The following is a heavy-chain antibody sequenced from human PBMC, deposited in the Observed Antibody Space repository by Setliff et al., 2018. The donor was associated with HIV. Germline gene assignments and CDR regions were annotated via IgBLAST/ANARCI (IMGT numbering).Heavy chain of an antibody. J-gene: IGHJ4*02. CDR3: ATDPTGAVGTTIGTGNY. CDR2: YDSENGRT. CDR1: GYILTSHY. Sequence: ASVKVSCKASGYILTSHYMHWVRQAPGKGLEWMGRYDSENGRTIHAQKFQGRVTVTEDTSTDTAYMELRSLRSEDTALYYCATDPTGAVGTTIGTGNYWGQGTLVTVSS. V-gene: IGHV1-24*01. D-gene: IGHD1-26*01.